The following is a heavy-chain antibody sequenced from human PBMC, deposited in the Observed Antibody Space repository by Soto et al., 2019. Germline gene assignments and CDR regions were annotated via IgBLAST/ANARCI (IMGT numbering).Heavy chain of an antibody. V-gene: IGHV1-3*05. CDR1: GYTFTTSV. D-gene: IGHD2-15*01. CDR2: INVGNGNT. CDR3: ARDQGGLGGGNDY. J-gene: IGHJ4*02. Sequence: QVHLVQSGAEEKKPGASVKVSCKASGYTFTTSVHWVRQAPGQRLEWMGWINVGNGNTKYSQKFQGRVSFTRDTSATTAYMELSSLISEDTAVYYCARDQGGLGGGNDYWGQGTLVTVSS.